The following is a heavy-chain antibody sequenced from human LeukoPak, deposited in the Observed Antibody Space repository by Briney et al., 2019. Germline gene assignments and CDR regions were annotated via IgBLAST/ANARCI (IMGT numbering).Heavy chain of an antibody. D-gene: IGHD2-2*01. V-gene: IGHV1-2*02. J-gene: IGHJ4*02. Sequence: ASVKVSCKASGYTFSHFGINWVRQAPGQGLEWMGWIKPNSGDTNYAQKFQGRVTMTRDTSISAAYMELSRLRSDDTAVYYCASTLGYCTSSSCPDIDYWGQGTLVTVSS. CDR2: IKPNSGDT. CDR3: ASTLGYCTSSSCPDIDY. CDR1: GYTFSHFG.